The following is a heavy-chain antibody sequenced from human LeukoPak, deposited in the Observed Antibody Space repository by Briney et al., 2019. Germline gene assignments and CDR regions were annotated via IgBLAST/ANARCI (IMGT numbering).Heavy chain of an antibody. CDR3: AREASYCSSTSCYQDDAFDI. V-gene: IGHV3-30-3*01. J-gene: IGHJ3*02. D-gene: IGHD2-2*01. CDR2: ISYDGSTK. Sequence: GGSLRLSCVASGFTFSSYAMHWVRQAPGKGLEWVAGISYDGSTKYYADSVKGRFTISRDNSKNTLYLQMNSLRAEDTAVYYCAREASYCSSTSCYQDDAFDIWGQGTMVTVSS. CDR1: GFTFSSYA.